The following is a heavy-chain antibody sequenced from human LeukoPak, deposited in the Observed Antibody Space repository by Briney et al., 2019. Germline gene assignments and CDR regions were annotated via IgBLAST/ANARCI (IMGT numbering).Heavy chain of an antibody. CDR1: GFTFSSYA. Sequence: PGGSLRLSCAASGFTFSSYAMHWVRQAPGKGLEWVAVISYDGSNKYYADSVKGRFTISRDNSKNTLYLQMNSLRAEDTAVYYCARGGSELREYYYYGMDVWGQGTTVTVSS. J-gene: IGHJ6*02. V-gene: IGHV3-30-3*01. CDR3: ARGGSELREYYYYGMDV. D-gene: IGHD3-16*01. CDR2: ISYDGSNK.